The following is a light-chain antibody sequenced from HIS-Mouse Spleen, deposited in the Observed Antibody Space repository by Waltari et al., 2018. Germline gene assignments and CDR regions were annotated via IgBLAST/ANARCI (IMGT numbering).Light chain of an antibody. CDR3: QQYDNLPYT. V-gene: IGKV1-33*01. Sequence: DIQMTQSPSSLSASVGDRATITCQASQDISNYLNWYQQKPGKAPKLLIYDASNLETGVPSMFSGSGSGTDFTFTISSLQPEDIATYYCQQYDNLPYTFGQGTKLEIK. CDR2: DAS. CDR1: QDISNY. J-gene: IGKJ2*01.